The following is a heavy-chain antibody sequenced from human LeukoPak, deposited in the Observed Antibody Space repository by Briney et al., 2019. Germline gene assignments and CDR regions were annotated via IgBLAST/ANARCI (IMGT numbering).Heavy chain of an antibody. CDR3: VRDRGSDIVVVPGWFDP. V-gene: IGHV1-2*02. CDR2: INPNSGGT. J-gene: IGHJ5*02. D-gene: IGHD2-2*01. Sequence: ASVKVSCKASGYTFTGYYMHWVRQAPGQGLEWMGWINPNSGGTNYAQKFQGRVTMTRDTSISTAYMELSRLRSDDTAVYYCVRDRGSDIVVVPGWFDPWGQGTLVTVSS. CDR1: GYTFTGYY.